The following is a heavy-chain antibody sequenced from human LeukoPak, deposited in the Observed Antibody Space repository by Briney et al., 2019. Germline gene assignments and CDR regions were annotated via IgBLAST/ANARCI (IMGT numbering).Heavy chain of an antibody. V-gene: IGHV3-21*01. CDR1: GFTFSSYS. CDR2: ISSSSSYI. J-gene: IGHJ4*02. Sequence: KPGGSLRLSCAASGFTFSSYSMNWVRQAPGKGLEWVSSISSSSSYIYYADSVKGRFAISRDNAKNSLYLQMNSLRAEDTAVYYCARDRRAAAAGLFDYWGQGTLVTVSS. D-gene: IGHD6-13*01. CDR3: ARDRRAAAAGLFDY.